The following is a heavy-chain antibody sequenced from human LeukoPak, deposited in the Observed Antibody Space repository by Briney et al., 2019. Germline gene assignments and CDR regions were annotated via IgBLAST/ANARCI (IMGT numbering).Heavy chain of an antibody. CDR2: ISSNGGST. CDR1: GFTFSSYA. CDR3: VKGYCSSISCYGDY. J-gene: IGHJ4*02. V-gene: IGHV3-64D*09. Sequence: GGSLRLTCSASGFTFSSYAMHWVRQAPGKGLEYVSAISSNGGSTYYADSVKGRVSISRDNSKNTLYLQMSSLRAEDTAVYYCVKGYCSSISCYGDYWGQGTLVTFSS. D-gene: IGHD2-2*01.